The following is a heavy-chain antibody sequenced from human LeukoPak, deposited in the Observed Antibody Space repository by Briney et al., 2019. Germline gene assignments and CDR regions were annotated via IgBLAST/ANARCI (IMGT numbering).Heavy chain of an antibody. V-gene: IGHV4-30-2*01. J-gene: IGHJ4*02. CDR1: GGSINSGGSS. CDR3: ASPFYCNSTTCYDS. CDR2: IYTSGST. D-gene: IGHD2-2*01. Sequence: TASETLSLTCSVSGGSINSGGSSWNWIRQPPGKGLEWIGHIYTSGSTFYDPSLKTRVTISLDRSKNQFSLKLTSVTAADTAVYYCASPFYCNSTTCYDSWGQGTLVTVSS.